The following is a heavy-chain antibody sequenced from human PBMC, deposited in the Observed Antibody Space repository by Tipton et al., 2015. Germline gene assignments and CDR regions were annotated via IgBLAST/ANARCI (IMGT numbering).Heavy chain of an antibody. Sequence: TLSLTCTVSGGSISSSSYYWGWIRQPPGKGLEYIGSLYYSGSTFYNPSLKSRVTISVDTSKNQFSLNLSSVTAADTAVYYCARQAPIAVAASNWFDPWGQGTLVTVSS. CDR3: ARQAPIAVAASNWFDP. V-gene: IGHV4-39*01. D-gene: IGHD6-19*01. CDR1: GGSISSSSYY. J-gene: IGHJ5*02. CDR2: LYYSGST.